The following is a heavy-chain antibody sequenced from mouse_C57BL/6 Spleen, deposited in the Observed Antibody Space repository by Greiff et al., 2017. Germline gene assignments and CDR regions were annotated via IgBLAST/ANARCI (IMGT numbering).Heavy chain of an antibody. J-gene: IGHJ4*01. CDR3: ERRGSSPHYYAMDY. Sequence: VQLQQPGAELVKPWASVTLSCKASGYTFTSYWMHWVKQRPGQGLEWIGMIHPNSGSTNYNEQFKSKATLTVDKYSRTDYMQLSSLTSEDSAVYYCERRGSSPHYYAMDYWGQGTSVTVAS. CDR1: GYTFTSYW. CDR2: IHPNSGST. D-gene: IGHD1-1*01. V-gene: IGHV1-64*01.